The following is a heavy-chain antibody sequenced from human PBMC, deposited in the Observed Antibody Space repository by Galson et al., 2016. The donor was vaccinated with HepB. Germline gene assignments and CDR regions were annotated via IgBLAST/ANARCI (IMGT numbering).Heavy chain of an antibody. CDR2: IYNSGSA. Sequence: TLSLTCTVSGGSISSGGFYWSWIRQHPGKGLEWIGYIYNSGSAYYNPSLKSRLIISVDTSKNQLSLKLSSVTAADTAVYYCARFYGVLGYFDYWGQGPMVTVSS. V-gene: IGHV4-31*03. CDR3: ARFYGVLGYFDY. J-gene: IGHJ4*03. D-gene: IGHD4-17*01. CDR1: GGSISSGGFY.